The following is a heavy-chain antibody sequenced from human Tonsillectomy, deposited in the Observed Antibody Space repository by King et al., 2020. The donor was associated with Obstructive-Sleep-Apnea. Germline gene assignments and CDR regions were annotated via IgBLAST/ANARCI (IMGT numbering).Heavy chain of an antibody. V-gene: IGHV3-23*04. CDR1: GFTFSSYA. CDR2: ISGSGIST. J-gene: IGHJ3*02. Sequence: VQLVESGGGLVQPGGSLRLSCAASGFTFSSYAVSWVRQAPGKGLEWVSAISGSGISTYYADSVKGRFTMSRDNSKNIVYLRMNSLRAEETAVYYCEKDSDDGDPNAFDIWGHGKMVTVSS. CDR3: EKDSDDGDPNAFDI. D-gene: IGHD4-17*01.